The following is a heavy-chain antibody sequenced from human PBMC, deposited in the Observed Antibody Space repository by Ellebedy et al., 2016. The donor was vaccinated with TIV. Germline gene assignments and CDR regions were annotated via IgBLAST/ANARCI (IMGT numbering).Heavy chain of an antibody. Sequence: GESLKISCAASGFTFRSYWMAWVRQATGKGLEWVANIYQDGSDEYYVDSVKGRFTISRDNDNKALFLQMNSLRVEDTAVYYCARRGSYGDYAVQINSWFDPWGQGTLVTVSS. D-gene: IGHD4-17*01. CDR2: IYQDGSDE. V-gene: IGHV3-7*01. J-gene: IGHJ5*02. CDR1: GFTFRSYW. CDR3: ARRGSYGDYAVQINSWFDP.